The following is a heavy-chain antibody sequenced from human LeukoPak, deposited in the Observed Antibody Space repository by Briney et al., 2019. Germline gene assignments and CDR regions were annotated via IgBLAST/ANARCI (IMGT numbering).Heavy chain of an antibody. CDR3: ARARNDYDSNGFSLLEY. Sequence: GGSLRLSCVVSGISFSSHGMHWVRQAPGKGLEWVAVIWYDGSNIWYADSVKGRFTISRDNSKNTLYLQMNSLRAEDTTLYYCARARNDYDSNGFSLLEYWGQGTLVTVSS. J-gene: IGHJ4*02. CDR1: GISFSSHG. V-gene: IGHV3-33*01. D-gene: IGHD3-22*01. CDR2: IWYDGSNI.